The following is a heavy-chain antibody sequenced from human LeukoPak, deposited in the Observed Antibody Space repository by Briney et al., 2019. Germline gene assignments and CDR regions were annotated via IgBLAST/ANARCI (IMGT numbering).Heavy chain of an antibody. J-gene: IGHJ4*02. CDR3: ARDQTGYGLWSGYYKFYFDY. Sequence: ASVKVSCKASGHTFTGYYMHWGRQAPGQELEWMGWINPYSGGNNYAQKFEGRVTMTRHTSISTAYMELSRLRSDDTAVYYCARDQTGYGLWSGYYKFYFDYWGQGTLVTVS. CDR1: GHTFTGYY. CDR2: INPYSGGN. D-gene: IGHD3-3*01. V-gene: IGHV1-2*02.